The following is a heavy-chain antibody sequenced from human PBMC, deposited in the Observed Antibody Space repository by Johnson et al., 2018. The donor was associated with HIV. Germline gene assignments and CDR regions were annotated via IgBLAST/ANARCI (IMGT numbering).Heavy chain of an antibody. CDR1: GFIFDDHG. V-gene: IGHV3-20*04. D-gene: IGHD3-22*01. Sequence: VQLVESGGGVVRPGGSLRLSCAASGFIFDDHGMTWVRQAPGKGLEWVSGINWNGGSIGYADSVKGRFTISRDNSKNTLFLQMNSLRAEDTAAYFCAKNHFDSSALEAFDIWGQGTMVTVSS. CDR2: INWNGGSI. CDR3: AKNHFDSSALEAFDI. J-gene: IGHJ3*02.